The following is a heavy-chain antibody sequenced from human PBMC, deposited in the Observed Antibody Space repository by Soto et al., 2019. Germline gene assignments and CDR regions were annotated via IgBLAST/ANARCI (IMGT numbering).Heavy chain of an antibody. CDR1: GGSFSTYA. D-gene: IGHD2-15*01. CDR3: ATEDCSGETCSQSLNWLDP. V-gene: IGHV1-69*12. CDR2: IIPIFGTP. Sequence: QVQLVQSGAEVKKPGSSVKVSCKSSGGSFSTYAIAWVRQAPGQGLEWMGGIIPIFGTPHSAQKFQGRVTITADESTSTAYMELSSLRSEDTAVYCCATEDCSGETCSQSLNWLDPWGQGTLVIVSS. J-gene: IGHJ5*02.